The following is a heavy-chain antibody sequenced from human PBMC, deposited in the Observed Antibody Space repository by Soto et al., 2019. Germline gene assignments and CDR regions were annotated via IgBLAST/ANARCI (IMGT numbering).Heavy chain of an antibody. D-gene: IGHD1-26*01. J-gene: IGHJ2*01. CDR1: GYTFTSYA. CDR3: ARGGSLYWYFDL. Sequence: QVQLVQSGAEVKKPGASVKVSGKASGYTFTSYAMHWVRQAPGQRLEWMGWINAGNGNTKYSQKFQGRVTITRDTSESTAYMELSSLRSEDTAVYYCARGGSLYWYFDLWGRGTLVTVSS. CDR2: INAGNGNT. V-gene: IGHV1-3*01.